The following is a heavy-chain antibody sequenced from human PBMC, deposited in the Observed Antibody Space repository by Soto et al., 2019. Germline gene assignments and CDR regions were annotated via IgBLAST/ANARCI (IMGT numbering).Heavy chain of an antibody. D-gene: IGHD3-10*01. V-gene: IGHV4-34*01. CDR3: AKIMFREFIKTGAWFHP. Sequence: PSETLSLTCAVYGGSFSDYYWTWIRQSPGKGLEWIGEINLNGYTNYNPSLKSRVTISVDKSKNQFSLKLSSVTAADTAVYYCAKIMFREFIKTGAWFHPGGRETLVTVS. CDR1: GGSFSDYY. CDR2: INLNGYT. J-gene: IGHJ5*02.